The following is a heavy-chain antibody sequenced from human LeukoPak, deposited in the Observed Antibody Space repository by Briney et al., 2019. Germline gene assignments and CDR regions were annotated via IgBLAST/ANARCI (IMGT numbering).Heavy chain of an antibody. CDR3: ARDALELSFDY. J-gene: IGHJ4*02. D-gene: IGHD1-7*01. CDR2: IYTSGST. CDR1: GGSISSGSYY. V-gene: IGHV4-61*02. Sequence: PSQTLSLTCTVSGGSISSGSYYWSWIRQPAGKGLEWIGRIYTSGSTNYNPSLKSRVTISVDTSKNQFSLKLNSVTAADTAVYYCARDALELSFDYWGQGTLVTVSS.